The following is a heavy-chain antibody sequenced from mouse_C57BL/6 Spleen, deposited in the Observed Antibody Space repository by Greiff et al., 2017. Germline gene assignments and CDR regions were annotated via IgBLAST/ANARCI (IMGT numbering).Heavy chain of an antibody. CDR2: INPNNGCT. V-gene: IGHV1-22*01. CDR3: AAKGLCGPYYCDY. D-gene: IGHD1-1*02. Sequence: EVQLQQSGPELVKPGASVKLSCKASGYTFTDYKMHWVKQSPGKSLEWIGYINPNNGCTSYNQKFKGKATLIVNKSSSTAYMDLRSLTSVDSPGDDCAAKGLCGPYYCDYWGQGTTLTVSS. J-gene: IGHJ2*01. CDR1: GYTFTDYK.